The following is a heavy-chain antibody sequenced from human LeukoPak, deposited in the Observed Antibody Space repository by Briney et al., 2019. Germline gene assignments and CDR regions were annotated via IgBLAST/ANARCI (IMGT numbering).Heavy chain of an antibody. J-gene: IGHJ6*03. V-gene: IGHV4-34*01. CDR3: ARGVRELDIKYYYYFYYMDV. CDR2: INDTGHA. Sequence: SETLSLTXAVYGASFRACYWSWIRQAPGKGLQWIGEINDTGHARYNASLKSRVTMSVDTSKNQFSLKLKSVTAADTAVYYCARGVRELDIKYYYYFYYMDVWGKGTTVTVSS. CDR1: GASFRACY. D-gene: IGHD1-26*01.